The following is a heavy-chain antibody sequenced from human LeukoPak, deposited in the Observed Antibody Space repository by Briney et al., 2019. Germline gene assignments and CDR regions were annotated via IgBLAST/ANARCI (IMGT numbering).Heavy chain of an antibody. CDR2: ISGSGGST. V-gene: IGHV3-23*01. Sequence: GGSLRLSCAASGFTFSSYGVSWVRQAPGKGLEWVSAISGSGGSTYYADSVKGRFTISRDNSKNTLYLQMNSLRAEDTAVYYCAKDFSSWYQEYWGQGTLVTVSS. J-gene: IGHJ4*02. D-gene: IGHD6-13*01. CDR1: GFTFSSYG. CDR3: AKDFSSWYQEY.